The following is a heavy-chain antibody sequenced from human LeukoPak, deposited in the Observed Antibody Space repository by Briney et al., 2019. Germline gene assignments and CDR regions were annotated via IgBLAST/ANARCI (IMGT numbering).Heavy chain of an antibody. CDR2: INHSGST. V-gene: IGHV4-34*01. D-gene: IGHD3-10*01. J-gene: IGHJ4*02. Sequence: SETLSLTCAVYGGSFSGYYWSWIRQPPGKGLEWIGEINHSGSTNYNPSLKSRVTISVDTSKNQFPLKLSSVTAADTAVYYCARVNTMVRGVMGPNFDYWGQGTLVTVSS. CDR1: GGSFSGYY. CDR3: ARVNTMVRGVMGPNFDY.